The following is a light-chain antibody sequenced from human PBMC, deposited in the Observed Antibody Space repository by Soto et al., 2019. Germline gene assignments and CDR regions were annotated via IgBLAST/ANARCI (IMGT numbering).Light chain of an antibody. CDR1: GSDIGGYNH. Sequence: SVLAQPAPVSGSPGQSITLSCTGTGSDIGGYNHVSWYQHHPGKAPKLIIYEVTNRPSGVSNRFSGSKSGNTASLTISGLQAEDEADYYCSSYTSSTTYVFATGTKVTVL. CDR2: EVT. V-gene: IGLV2-14*01. CDR3: SSYTSSTTYV. J-gene: IGLJ1*01.